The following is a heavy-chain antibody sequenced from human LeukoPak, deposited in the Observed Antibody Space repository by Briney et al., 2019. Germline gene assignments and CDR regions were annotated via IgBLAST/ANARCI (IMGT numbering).Heavy chain of an antibody. J-gene: IGHJ6*03. Sequence: ASVKVSCKASGYTFTSYGISWVRQAPGQGLEWMGWISAYNGNTNYAQKLQGRVTMTTGTSTSTAYMELRSLRSDDTAVYYCARVIEDIVVVPAAIVYYYYMDVWGKGTTVTVSS. CDR2: ISAYNGNT. CDR3: ARVIEDIVVVPAAIVYYYYMDV. V-gene: IGHV1-18*01. D-gene: IGHD2-2*01. CDR1: GYTFTSYG.